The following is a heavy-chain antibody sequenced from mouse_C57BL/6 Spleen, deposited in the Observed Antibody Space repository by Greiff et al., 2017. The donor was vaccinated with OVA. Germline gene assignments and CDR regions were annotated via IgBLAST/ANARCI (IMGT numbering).Heavy chain of an antibody. Sequence: VQLQQSGPELVKPGASVKISCKASGYTFTDYYMNWVKQSHGKSLEWIGDINPNNGGTSYNQKFKGKATLTVDKSSSTAYMELRSLTSEDSAVYYCANRLFLYFDVWGTGTTVTVSS. J-gene: IGHJ1*03. D-gene: IGHD1-1*01. CDR3: ANRLFLYFDV. V-gene: IGHV1-26*01. CDR2: INPNNGGT. CDR1: GYTFTDYY.